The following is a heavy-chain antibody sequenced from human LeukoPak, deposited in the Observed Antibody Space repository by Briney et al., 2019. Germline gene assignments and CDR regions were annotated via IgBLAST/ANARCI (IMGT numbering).Heavy chain of an antibody. CDR2: ISKDGSNK. Sequence: GGSLRLSCTASGFTFNSYAMHWVRQSPGKGLEWVAVISKDGSNKYCVDSVKGRFTISRDNSKNTLYLQMNSLRAEDTAVYYCARDAGHYYDSSGYPNNWFDPWGQGTLVTVSS. J-gene: IGHJ5*02. CDR3: ARDAGHYYDSSGYPNNWFDP. CDR1: GFTFNSYA. V-gene: IGHV3-30-3*01. D-gene: IGHD3-22*01.